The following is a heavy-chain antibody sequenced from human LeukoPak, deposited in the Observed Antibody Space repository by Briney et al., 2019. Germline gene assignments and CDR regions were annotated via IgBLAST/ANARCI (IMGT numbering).Heavy chain of an antibody. Sequence: ASVKVSCKASGYTFTSYGISWVRQAPGQGLEWMGWISAYNGNTNYAQKLQGRVTMTTGTSTSTAYMELRSLRSDDTAVYYCARDRDMITFGGAIADYWGQGTLVTVSS. J-gene: IGHJ4*02. V-gene: IGHV1-18*04. D-gene: IGHD3-16*02. CDR2: ISAYNGNT. CDR3: ARDRDMITFGGAIADY. CDR1: GYTFTSYG.